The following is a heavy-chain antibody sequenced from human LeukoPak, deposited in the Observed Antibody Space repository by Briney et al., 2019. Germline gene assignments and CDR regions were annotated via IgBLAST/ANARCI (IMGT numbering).Heavy chain of an antibody. V-gene: IGHV3-23*01. CDR2: ISGSGGST. CDR1: GFTFSSYA. D-gene: IGHD1-1*01. Sequence: PGGSLRLSCAASGFTFSSYAMSWVRQAPGKGLEWVSAISGSGGSTYYADPVKGRFTISRDNAKNSLYLQMNSLRAEDTAVYYCARASGTTGITAYYYYGMDVWGQGTTVTVSS. CDR3: ARASGTTGITAYYYYGMDV. J-gene: IGHJ6*02.